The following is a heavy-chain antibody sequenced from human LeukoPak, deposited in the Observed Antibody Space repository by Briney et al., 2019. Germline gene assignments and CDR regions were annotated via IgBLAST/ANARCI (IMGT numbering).Heavy chain of an antibody. CDR2: ISSSSSTI. CDR1: GFTFSSYA. J-gene: IGHJ4*02. CDR3: ARDPYEGYDILSLATLDY. Sequence: GGSLRLSCAASGFTFSSYAMGWVRQAPGKGLEWVSYISSSSSTIYYADSVKGRFTISRDNAKNSLYLQMNSLRDEDTAVYYCARDPYEGYDILSLATLDYWGQGTLVTVSS. D-gene: IGHD3-9*01. V-gene: IGHV3-48*02.